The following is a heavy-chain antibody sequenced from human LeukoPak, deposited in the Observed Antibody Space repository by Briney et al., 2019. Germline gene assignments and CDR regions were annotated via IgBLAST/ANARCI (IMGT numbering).Heavy chain of an antibody. Sequence: GGSLRLSCAASGFTFSSYSMNWVRQAPGKGLEWVSSISSSSSYIYYADSVKGRFTISRDNAKNSLYLQMNSLRAEDTAVYYCARDAIIQLSYYMDVWGKGTTVTVSS. V-gene: IGHV3-21*01. CDR2: ISSSSSYI. J-gene: IGHJ6*03. CDR1: GFTFSSYS. CDR3: ARDAIIQLSYYMDV. D-gene: IGHD5-18*01.